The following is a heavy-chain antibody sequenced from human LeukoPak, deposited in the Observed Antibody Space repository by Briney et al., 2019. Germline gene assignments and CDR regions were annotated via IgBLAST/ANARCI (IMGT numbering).Heavy chain of an antibody. Sequence: PGRSLRLSCAASGFTVSSNYMSWVRQAPGKGLEWVSAISGSGGSTYYADSVKGRFTISRDNSKNTLYLQMNSLRAEDTAVYYCARGAIFGADSSPIYYYGLDVWGQGTTITVSS. D-gene: IGHD3-3*01. CDR1: GFTVSSNY. J-gene: IGHJ6*02. CDR3: ARGAIFGADSSPIYYYGLDV. V-gene: IGHV3-23*01. CDR2: ISGSGGST.